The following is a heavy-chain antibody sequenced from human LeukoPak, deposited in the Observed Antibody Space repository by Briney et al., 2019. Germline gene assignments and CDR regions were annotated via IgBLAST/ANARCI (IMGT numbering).Heavy chain of an antibody. CDR2: ITRSSYI. V-gene: IGHV3-21*01. CDR3: AKEVSSGSYYVY. J-gene: IGHJ4*02. D-gene: IGHD1-26*01. Sequence: GGSLRLSCAASGFTFSTYSMNWVRQAPGKGLEWVSSITRSSYIYYADSVKGRFTISRDNAKNSLYLQMNSLRAEDTAVYYCAKEVSSGSYYVYWGQGTLVTVSS. CDR1: GFTFSTYS.